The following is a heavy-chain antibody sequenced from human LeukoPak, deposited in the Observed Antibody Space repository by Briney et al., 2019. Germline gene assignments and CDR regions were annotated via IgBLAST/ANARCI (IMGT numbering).Heavy chain of an antibody. D-gene: IGHD3-10*01. CDR2: IYYSGST. V-gene: IGHV4-31*03. CDR1: GGSISSGGYY. CDR3: ARILGSGNKANHAFDI. J-gene: IGHJ3*02. Sequence: SETQSLTCTVSGGSISSGGYYWSWIRQHPGKGLEWIGYIYYSGSTYYNPSLKSRVTISVDTSKNQFSLKLSSVTAADTAVYYCARILGSGNKANHAFDIWGQGTMVTVSS.